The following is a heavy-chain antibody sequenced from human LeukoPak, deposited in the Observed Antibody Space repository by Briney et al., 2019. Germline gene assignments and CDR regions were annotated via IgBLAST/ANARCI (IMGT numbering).Heavy chain of an antibody. J-gene: IGHJ6*03. CDR2: ISAYNGNT. Sequence: GASVKVSCKASGYTFTSYGISWVRQAPGQGREWMGWISAYNGNTNYAQKLQGRVTMTTDTSTSTAYMELRSLRSDDTAVYYCARGKESIAARWDYYYYYMDVWGKGTTVTVSS. CDR3: ARGKESIAARWDYYYYYMDV. V-gene: IGHV1-18*01. CDR1: GYTFTSYG. D-gene: IGHD6-6*01.